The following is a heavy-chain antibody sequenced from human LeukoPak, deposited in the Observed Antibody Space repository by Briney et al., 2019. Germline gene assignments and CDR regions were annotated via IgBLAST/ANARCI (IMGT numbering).Heavy chain of an antibody. CDR3: ARVGGNLDLFIWPYYYYYMDV. D-gene: IGHD4-23*01. V-gene: IGHV3-48*03. CDR1: GFTFSSYE. CDR2: IDSNGRTI. J-gene: IGHJ6*03. Sequence: GGSLRLSCAASGFTFSSYEMNWVRQAPGKGLEWVSYIDSNGRTISYADSVKGRFTISRDNAKNSLYLQMNSLRAEDTAVYYCARVGGNLDLFIWPYYYYYMDVWGKGTTVTISS.